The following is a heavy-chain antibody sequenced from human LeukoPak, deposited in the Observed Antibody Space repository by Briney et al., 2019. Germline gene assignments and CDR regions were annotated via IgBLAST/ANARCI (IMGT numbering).Heavy chain of an antibody. D-gene: IGHD3-9*01. CDR2: IIPIFGTA. J-gene: IGHJ4*02. CDR1: GGTFSSYA. CDR3: AREDILTGYIGY. Sequence: ASVKVSCKASGGTFSSYAISWVRQAPGQGLEWMGGIIPIFGTANYAQKFLGRVTITADESTSTAYMELSSLRSEDTAVYYCAREDILTGYIGYWGQGTLVTVSS. V-gene: IGHV1-69*13.